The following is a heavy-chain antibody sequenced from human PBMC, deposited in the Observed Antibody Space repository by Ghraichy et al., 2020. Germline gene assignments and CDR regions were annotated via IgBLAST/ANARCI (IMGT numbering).Heavy chain of an antibody. CDR1: GYTFITYY. V-gene: IGHV1-46*01. D-gene: IGHD4-23*01. Sequence: ASVKVSCKASGYTFITYYMHWVRQAPGQGPEWMGVIDPSGGNTRYAQKFQGRVTMTRDTSTRTVYMELSSLRSEDTALYYCAGGTRGNSVPPDHWGQGTLVTVSS. CDR3: AGGTRGNSVPPDH. J-gene: IGHJ4*02. CDR2: IDPSGGNT.